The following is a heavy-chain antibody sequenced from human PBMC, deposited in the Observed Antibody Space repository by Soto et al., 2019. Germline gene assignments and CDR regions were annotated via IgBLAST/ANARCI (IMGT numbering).Heavy chain of an antibody. CDR1: GXTFSSYG. V-gene: IGHV3-30*18. J-gene: IGHJ4*02. D-gene: IGHD2-8*01. Sequence: GSLRLSCAASGXTFSSYGLHWVRQAPGKGLEVVAVISYDGSNKYYADSVKGRFTISRDNSKNTLYMKMNSLRAEDTAVYYCANNVGRAPDCWGQGALGTVSS. CDR2: ISYDGSNK. CDR3: ANNVGRAPDC.